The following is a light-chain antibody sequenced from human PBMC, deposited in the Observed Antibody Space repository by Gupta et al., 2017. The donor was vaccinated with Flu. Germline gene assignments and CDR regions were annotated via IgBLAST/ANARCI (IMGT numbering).Light chain of an antibody. CDR1: QDISTY. CDR3: QHDDSVPVT. J-gene: IGKJ5*01. CDR2: AAS. Sequence: PSSLSASVGDRVTITCRASQDISTYLAWYRQKPGKLPDLLIFAASSFQSGVPSRFSGSGSGTDFTLTISSLQPEDVATYYCQHDDSVPVTFGQGTRLEI. V-gene: IGKV1-27*01.